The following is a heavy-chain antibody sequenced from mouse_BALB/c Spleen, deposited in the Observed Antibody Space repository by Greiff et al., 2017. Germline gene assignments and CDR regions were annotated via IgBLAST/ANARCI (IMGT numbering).Heavy chain of an antibody. J-gene: IGHJ1*01. Sequence: VQLQQSGAELVRSGASVKLSCTASGFNIKDYYMHWVKQRPEQGLEWIGWIDPENGDTEYAPKFQGKATMTADTSSNTAYLQLSSLTSEDTAVYYWNPMTHGNPYWYFEGWGAGTTVTVAA. CDR2: IDPENGDT. V-gene: IGHV14-4*02. CDR1: GFNIKDYY. D-gene: IGHD2-1*01. CDR3: NPMTHGNPYWYFEG.